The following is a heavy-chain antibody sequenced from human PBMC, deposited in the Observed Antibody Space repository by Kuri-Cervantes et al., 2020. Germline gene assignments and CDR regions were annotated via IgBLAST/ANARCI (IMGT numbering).Heavy chain of an antibody. CDR3: ASYSGSNGFVY. CDR1: GFTINNDW. CDR2: IKEDGSEK. D-gene: IGHD1-26*01. J-gene: IGHJ4*02. Sequence: GGSLRLSCVASGFTINNDWMSWVRQAPGKGLEWVANIKEDGSEKHYVDSVKGRFTISRDNAKNSLYLQMSSLRVDDTAAYFCASYSGSNGFVYWGQGTLVTVSS. V-gene: IGHV3-7*01.